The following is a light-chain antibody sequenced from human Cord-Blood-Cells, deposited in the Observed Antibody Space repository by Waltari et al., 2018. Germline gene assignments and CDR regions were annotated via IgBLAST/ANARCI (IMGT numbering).Light chain of an antibody. CDR2: GAS. J-gene: IGKJ1*01. V-gene: IGKV3-20*01. CDR1: QSVSSSY. Sequence: EIVLTQSPGTLSLSPGERATPSCRASQSVSSSYLAWYQQKPGQAPRLLIYGASSRATGIPDRFSGSGSGTDFTLTISRLEPEDFAVYYCQQYGRTFGQGTKVEIK. CDR3: QQYGRT.